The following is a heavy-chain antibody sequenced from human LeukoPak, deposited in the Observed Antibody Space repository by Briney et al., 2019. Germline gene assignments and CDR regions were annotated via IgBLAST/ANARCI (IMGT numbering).Heavy chain of an antibody. Sequence: ASVKVSCKASGGTFSSYAISWVRQAPGQGLEWMGGIIPIFGTANYAQKFQGRVTITTDESTSTAYMELSSLRSEDTAVYYCARVWSGYPDYYMDVWGKGTTVTVSS. CDR2: IIPIFGTA. CDR3: ARVWSGYPDYYMDV. J-gene: IGHJ6*03. D-gene: IGHD3-3*01. V-gene: IGHV1-69*05. CDR1: GGTFSSYA.